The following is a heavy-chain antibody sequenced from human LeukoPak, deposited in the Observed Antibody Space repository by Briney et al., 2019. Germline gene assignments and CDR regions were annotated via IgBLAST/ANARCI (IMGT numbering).Heavy chain of an antibody. CDR3: ARGSGYDTDFDY. D-gene: IGHD3-9*01. J-gene: IGHJ4*02. Sequence: GGSLRLSCAASGFTFSSYAMSWVRQAPGKGLEWVSAISGSSSSTYYADSVKGRFTVSRDNSKNTLYLQMNSLRAEDTAIYYCARGSGYDTDFDYWGQGTLVTVSS. V-gene: IGHV3-23*01. CDR2: ISGSSSST. CDR1: GFTFSSYA.